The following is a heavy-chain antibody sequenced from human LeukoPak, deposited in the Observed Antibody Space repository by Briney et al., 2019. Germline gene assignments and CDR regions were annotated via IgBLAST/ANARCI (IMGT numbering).Heavy chain of an antibody. Sequence: GGSLRLSCAASGFTLRSYWMSWVRQAPGKGLEGVANVKQDGSEKHYVDSVKGRFTISRDNTENSLHLQMNSLRAEDTAVYYCARDKYCSNSYCPASWFDPWGQGALVTVSS. V-gene: IGHV3-7*01. D-gene: IGHD2-15*01. CDR2: VKQDGSEK. J-gene: IGHJ5*02. CDR3: ARDKYCSNSYCPASWFDP. CDR1: GFTLRSYW.